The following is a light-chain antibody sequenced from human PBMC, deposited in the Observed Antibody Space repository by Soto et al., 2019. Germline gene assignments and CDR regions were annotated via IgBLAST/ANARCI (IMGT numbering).Light chain of an antibody. V-gene: IGKV3-20*01. CDR1: QTLGSSS. J-gene: IGKJ1*01. CDR3: QQYGSARRA. Sequence: EIVLTQSPGTLSLSPGERATLSCRASQTLGSSSLAWYQQKPGQAPRLLVSGASNRASGIPDRCNGSGSGADFTLTISRLEAEDFAMYHCQQYGSARRAFGQGTKVE. CDR2: GAS.